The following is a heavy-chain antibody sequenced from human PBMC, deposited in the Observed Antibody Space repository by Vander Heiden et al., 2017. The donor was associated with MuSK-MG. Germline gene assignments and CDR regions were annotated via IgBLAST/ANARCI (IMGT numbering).Heavy chain of an antibody. J-gene: IGHJ5*02. V-gene: IGHV4-30-4*08. CDR3: ARFCRGDWFDP. D-gene: IGHD2-15*01. CDR2: IYYSGST. CDR1: GGSISSGDYY. Sequence: QVQLQESGPGLVKPSQPLSLTCTVSGGSISSGDYYWSWIRQPPGKGLEWIGYIYYSGSTYYNPSLKSRVNISVDTSKNQFSLKRSSVTAADTAGYYCARFCRGDWFDPWGQGTLGTVSS.